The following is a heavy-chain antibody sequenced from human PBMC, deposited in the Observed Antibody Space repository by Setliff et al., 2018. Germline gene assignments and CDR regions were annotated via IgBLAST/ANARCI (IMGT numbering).Heavy chain of an antibody. Sequence: ASVKVSCKTSGFRFTNFGFSWVRQAPGQGLEWLGSISPYSGNTNYPQWLQDRVTTTIDTSATTVYMELKSLRSDDTAVYYCVRSSAPQVVLAADFDFWGQGTPVTVSS. CDR1: GFRFTNFG. D-gene: IGHD6-19*01. V-gene: IGHV1-18*01. CDR3: VRSSAPQVVLAADFDF. CDR2: ISPYSGNT. J-gene: IGHJ4*02.